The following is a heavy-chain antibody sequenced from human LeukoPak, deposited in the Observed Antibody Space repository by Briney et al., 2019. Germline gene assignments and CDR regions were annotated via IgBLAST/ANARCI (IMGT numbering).Heavy chain of an antibody. CDR1: GVSISGTENY. D-gene: IGHD3-3*01. V-gene: IGHV4-39*01. CDR3: ARQRSLERLPRFFDS. CDR2: IYHSAIT. J-gene: IGHJ5*01. Sequence: SETLSLTCTVSGVSISGTENYWGWIRQPPGKGLEWIGTIYHSAITYYNPSLRSRLTMSVDTSRSQFSLKLSSVSAADTAVYFCARQRSLERLPRFFDSWGQGILVTVSS.